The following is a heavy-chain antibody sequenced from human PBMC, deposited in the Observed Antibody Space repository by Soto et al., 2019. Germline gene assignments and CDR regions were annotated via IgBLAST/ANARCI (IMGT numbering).Heavy chain of an antibody. V-gene: IGHV3-30-3*01. CDR3: ARAGWDGGTCYSLVGLRYGMDV. CDR2: ISYDGNNK. D-gene: IGHD2-15*01. Sequence: QVQLVESGGGVVQPGRSLRLSCAVSGFTFSSYVMYWVRQAPGRGLEWVAVISYDGNNKYYADSVKGRFTISRDNSKNTRDLQMNSLRAEDTAVYYCARAGWDGGTCYSLVGLRYGMDVWGQGTTVTVSS. CDR1: GFTFSSYV. J-gene: IGHJ6*02.